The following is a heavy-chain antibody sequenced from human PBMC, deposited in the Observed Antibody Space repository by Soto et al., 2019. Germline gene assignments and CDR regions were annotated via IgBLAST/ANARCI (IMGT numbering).Heavy chain of an antibody. J-gene: IGHJ4*02. V-gene: IGHV4-61*01. CDR1: GDSVRSGSFS. D-gene: IGHD5-12*01. Sequence: QVQLQESGPGLVKPSGTLSLTCTVSGDSVRSGSFSWSWIRQPPGKGLEWIGYISYTGNTNYNPSLKSRVTISVDTSKNQFSLNLRSVTAADTALYYCARGYSGHDYPYWGQGTLVTASS. CDR2: ISYTGNT. CDR3: ARGYSGHDYPY.